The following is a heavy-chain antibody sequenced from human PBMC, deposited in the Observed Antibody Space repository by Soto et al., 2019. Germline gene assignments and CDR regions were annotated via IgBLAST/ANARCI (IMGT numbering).Heavy chain of an antibody. CDR1: GGSFSGYS. J-gene: IGHJ1*01. Sequence: KPSVTLSLTCAVYGGSFSGYSWSRLGHPPGKGLGWIGEINRSGSTSYNPSPKSGVTISVDTSKNQFSLTLSSVTAAGTALYYCARDYYDSSGLRAEYFQQWGQGTLVTVSS. V-gene: IGHV4-34*01. CDR3: ARDYYDSSGLRAEYFQQ. CDR2: INRSGST. D-gene: IGHD3-22*01.